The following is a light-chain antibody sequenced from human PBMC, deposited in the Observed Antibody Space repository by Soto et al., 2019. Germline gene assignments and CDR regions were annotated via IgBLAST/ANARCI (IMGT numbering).Light chain of an antibody. CDR1: TGAVTSGHY. CDR2: DTS. Sequence: QAVWTQEPSLTVSPGGTVTLTCGSSTGAVTSGHYPYWFQQKPGQAPRTLIYDTSNKHSWTPARFSGSLLGGKAALTLSGAQPEDEAEYYCLLSYSGARTYAFGTGTKVTVL. V-gene: IGLV7-46*01. J-gene: IGLJ1*01. CDR3: LLSYSGARTYA.